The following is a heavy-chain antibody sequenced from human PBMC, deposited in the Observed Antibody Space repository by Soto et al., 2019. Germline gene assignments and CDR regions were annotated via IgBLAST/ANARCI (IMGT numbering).Heavy chain of an antibody. J-gene: IGHJ6*02. CDR3: ARDRSREAARRGNYYYGMDV. CDR1: GGSISSGGYY. CDR2: IYYSGST. D-gene: IGHD6-6*01. Sequence: SETLSLTCTVSGGSISSGGYYWSWIRQHPGKGLEWIGYIYYSGSTYYNPSLKSRVTISVDTSKNQFSLKLSSVTAADTAVYYCARDRSREAARRGNYYYGMDVWGQGTTVTVSS. V-gene: IGHV4-31*03.